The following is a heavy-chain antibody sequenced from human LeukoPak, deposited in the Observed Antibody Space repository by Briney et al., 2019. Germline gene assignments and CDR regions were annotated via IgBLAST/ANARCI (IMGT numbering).Heavy chain of an antibody. V-gene: IGHV3-30*02. Sequence: PGGSLRLSCAASGFTFSSHGMHWVRQAPGKGLEWVAFIRYDGSYKYYADSVKGRFTISRDNSKNTLCLQMNSLRAEDTAVYYCANAGRGYSGYDYYFDYWGQGTLVTVSS. CDR3: ANAGRGYSGYDYYFDY. CDR2: IRYDGSYK. D-gene: IGHD5-12*01. CDR1: GFTFSSHG. J-gene: IGHJ4*02.